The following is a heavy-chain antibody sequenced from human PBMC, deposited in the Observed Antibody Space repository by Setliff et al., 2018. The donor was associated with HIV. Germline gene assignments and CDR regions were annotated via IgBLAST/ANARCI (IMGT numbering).Heavy chain of an antibody. V-gene: IGHV4-31*03. D-gene: IGHD5-12*01. CDR3: ARGGNSRAAWFDS. CDR2: IHYTGSN. CDR1: GGSISSGSYY. J-gene: IGHJ5*01. Sequence: KASETLSLTCTVSGGSISSGSYYWSWIRHLPGKGLEWIGYIHYTGSNFYNPSLTDRLTLSVDTSDNQFSLKLTSVTAADTAVYYCARGGNSRAAWFDSWGQGTLVTVSS.